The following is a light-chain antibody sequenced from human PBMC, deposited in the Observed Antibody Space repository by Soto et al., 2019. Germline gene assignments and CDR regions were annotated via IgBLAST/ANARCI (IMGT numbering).Light chain of an antibody. CDR2: GSS. V-gene: IGKV3-15*01. CDR3: QQYRNWPPAIN. CDR1: ETVSTN. J-gene: IGKJ5*01. Sequence: EIVLTPSPATLSVSPGSRATLSCSSTETVSTNLAWFQRKAGQPPRLLIYGSSTRATGVPDRFSGSGSGTEFVLIISSLQSEDVAVYYCQQYRNWPPAINFGQGTRLEIK.